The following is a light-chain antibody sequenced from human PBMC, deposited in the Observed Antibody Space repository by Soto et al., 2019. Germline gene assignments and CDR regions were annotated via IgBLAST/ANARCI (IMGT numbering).Light chain of an antibody. J-gene: IGKJ5*01. CDR1: RSVNNN. Sequence: EVVMTQSPATLSVSPGERAILSCRASRSVNNNYLAWYQQKPGQAPRLLIYGVSTRATDTPARFIGSGSGTEFTLMISSLQDEDFAFYYRQHDDNWPITFGQGTRLEIK. CDR2: GVS. V-gene: IGKV3-15*01. CDR3: QHDDNWPIT.